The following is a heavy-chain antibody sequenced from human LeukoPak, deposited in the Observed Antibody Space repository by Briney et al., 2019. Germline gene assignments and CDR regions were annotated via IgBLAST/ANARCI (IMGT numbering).Heavy chain of an antibody. CDR2: INPNSGGT. V-gene: IGHV1-2*04. CDR3: ARDSGLYSSGWYDY. CDR1: GYTFTGYY. J-gene: IGHJ4*02. Sequence: ASVKVSCKASGYTFTGYYMHWVRQAPGQGLEWMGWINPNSGGTNYAQKFQGWVTMTRDTSISTAYMELSRLRSDDMAVYYCARDSGLYSSGWYDYWGQGTLVTVSS. D-gene: IGHD6-19*01.